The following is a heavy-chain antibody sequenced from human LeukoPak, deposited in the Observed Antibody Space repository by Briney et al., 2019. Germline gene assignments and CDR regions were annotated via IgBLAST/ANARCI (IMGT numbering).Heavy chain of an antibody. Sequence: GGSLRLSCAASGFTVTSNHMSWVRQAPGKGLEWVSVTYSGGNTYYADSVKGRSTISRDNSKNTLNLQMNSLRAEDTAVYYCARAYCNSISCYTFDYWGQGTLVTVSS. CDR3: ARAYCNSISCYTFDY. V-gene: IGHV3-53*01. J-gene: IGHJ4*02. D-gene: IGHD2-2*02. CDR1: GFTVTSNH. CDR2: TYSGGNT.